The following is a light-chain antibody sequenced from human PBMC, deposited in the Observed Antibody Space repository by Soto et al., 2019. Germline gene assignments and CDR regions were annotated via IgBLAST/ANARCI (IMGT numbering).Light chain of an antibody. V-gene: IGLV1-40*01. CDR1: SSNIGTGYN. CDR2: ENN. Sequence: QLVLTQPPSVSGAPGQRVTISCTGSSSNIGTGYNVHWYQQLPGTAPKLLIYENNNRPSGVPDRFSGSKSGTSASLAITGLQAEDEADYYCQSYDTSLSGPVVFGGGTKLTVL. J-gene: IGLJ2*01. CDR3: QSYDTSLSGPVV.